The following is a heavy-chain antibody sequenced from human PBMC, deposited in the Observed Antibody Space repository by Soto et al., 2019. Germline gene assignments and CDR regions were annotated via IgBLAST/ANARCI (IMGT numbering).Heavy chain of an antibody. CDR3: ARNYYDSSGYYFVYYYGMDV. CDR2: MNPNSGNT. CDR1: GYTFTSYD. J-gene: IGHJ6*02. V-gene: IGHV1-8*01. Sequence: ASVKVSCKASGYTFTSYDINWVRQATGQGLERMGWMNPNSGNTGYAQKFQGRVTMTRNTSISTAYMELSSLRSEDTAVYYFARNYYDSSGYYFVYYYGMDVWGQGTTVTVSS. D-gene: IGHD3-22*01.